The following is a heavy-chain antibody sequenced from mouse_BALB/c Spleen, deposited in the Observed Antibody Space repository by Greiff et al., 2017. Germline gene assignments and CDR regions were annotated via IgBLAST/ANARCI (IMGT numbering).Heavy chain of an antibody. D-gene: IGHD2-1*01. CDR1: GFSLTSYG. CDR3: ARYGNYPYYAMDY. V-gene: IGHV2-2*02. J-gene: IGHJ4*01. CDR2: IWSGGST. Sequence: VQRVESGPGLVQPSQSLSITCTVSGFSLTSYGVHWVRQSPGKGLEWLGVIWSGGSTDYNAAFISRLSISKDNSKSQVFFKMNSLQANDTAIYYCARYGNYPYYAMDYWGQGTSVTVSS.